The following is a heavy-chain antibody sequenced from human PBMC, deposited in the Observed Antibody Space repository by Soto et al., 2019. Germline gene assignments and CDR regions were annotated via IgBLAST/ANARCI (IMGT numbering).Heavy chain of an antibody. CDR3: VRDKSQYRSGWHHGQLDY. V-gene: IGHV3-30-3*01. J-gene: IGHJ4*02. CDR2: ISYDGSNK. Sequence: LRLSCAASGFTFSSYAMHWVRQALGKGLEWVAVISYDGSNKYYADSVKGRFTISRDNSKTPYLQMNSLRAEDTAVYYCVRDKSQYRSGWHHGQLDYWGQGTLDIVSS. D-gene: IGHD6-19*01. CDR1: GFTFSSYA.